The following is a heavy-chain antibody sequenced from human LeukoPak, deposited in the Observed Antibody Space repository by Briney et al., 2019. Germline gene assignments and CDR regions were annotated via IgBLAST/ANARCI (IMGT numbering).Heavy chain of an antibody. CDR2: IYYSGST. V-gene: IGHV4-39*01. D-gene: IGHD3-22*01. J-gene: IGHJ5*02. CDR3: ARQHFLNYYDSSGLSGWFDP. Sequence: PGGSLRLSCAASGFTFSSYSMNWVRQPPGKGLEWIGSIYYSGSTYYNPSLKSRVTISVDTSKNQFSLKLSSVTAADTAVYYCARQHFLNYYDSSGLSGWFDPWGQGTLVTVSS. CDR1: GFTFSSYSMN.